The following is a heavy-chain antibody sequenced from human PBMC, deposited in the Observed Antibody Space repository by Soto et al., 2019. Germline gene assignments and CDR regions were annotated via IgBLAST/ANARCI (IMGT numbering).Heavy chain of an antibody. J-gene: IGHJ5*01. Sequence: GGSLRLSCAASGFTFSSYSMNWVRQAPGKGLEWVSYISSSSSTIYYADSVKGRFTISRDNAKKSLYLQMNSLRAEDTAVYYCARYSSGYYFNAENWFDYWGQGTLVTVSS. CDR2: ISSSSSTI. D-gene: IGHD3-22*01. CDR3: ARYSSGYYFNAENWFDY. V-gene: IGHV3-48*01. CDR1: GFTFSSYS.